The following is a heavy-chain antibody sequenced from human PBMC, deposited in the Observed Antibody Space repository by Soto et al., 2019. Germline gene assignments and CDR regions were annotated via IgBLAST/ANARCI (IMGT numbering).Heavy chain of an antibody. J-gene: IGHJ4*02. V-gene: IGHV1-18*04. D-gene: IGHD4-17*01. CDR1: GYTFTEYG. CDR2: ISPYNGRT. CDR3: ARADYGDSKIYYFDH. Sequence: QVQLVQSGAEVKQPAASVRVSCKTSGYTFTEYGISWVRQAPGQGLEWMGWISPYNGRTNYVQKFHDRVTMTADTSSSTVYMDLRTLNSDDTAIYFCARADYGDSKIYYFDHWGQGTLVTVSS.